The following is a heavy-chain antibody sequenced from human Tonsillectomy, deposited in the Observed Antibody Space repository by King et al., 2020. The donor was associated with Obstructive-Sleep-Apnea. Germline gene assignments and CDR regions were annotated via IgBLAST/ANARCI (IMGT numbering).Heavy chain of an antibody. J-gene: IGHJ4*02. D-gene: IGHD6-19*01. V-gene: IGHV3-23*04. CDR3: AREKTSSGWFDY. CDR1: GFTFSSYA. CDR2: ISGRGDRT. Sequence: DVQLVESGGDLIQPGGSLRLSCAASGFTFSSYAMSWVRQAPGKGLEWLSAISGRGDRTYYTDSVKGRFTISRDNSKNTLFLQMNSLRVEDTAIYYCAREKTSSGWFDYWGQGTLVTVSS.